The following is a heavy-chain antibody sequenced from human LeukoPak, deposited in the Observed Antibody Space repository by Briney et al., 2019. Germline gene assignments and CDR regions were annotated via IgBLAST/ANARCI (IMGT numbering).Heavy chain of an antibody. CDR3: ARAGPAYYGDYFDD. J-gene: IGHJ4*02. D-gene: IGHD4-17*01. V-gene: IGHV4-30-4*08. Sequence: SQTLSLTCTVSGGSISSGDYQWSWIRQPPGKGLEWIGYIYYSGSAYYNPSLKSRLTISADTYKNQFSLKLSSVTAADTAVYYCARAGPAYYGDYFDDWGQGTLVTVSS. CDR2: IYYSGSA. CDR1: GGSISSGDYQ.